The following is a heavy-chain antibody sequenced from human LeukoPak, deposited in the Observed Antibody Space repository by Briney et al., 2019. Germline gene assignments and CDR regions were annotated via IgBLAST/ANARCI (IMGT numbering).Heavy chain of an antibody. Sequence: PGGSLRLSCAASGFTFSSYEMNWVRQAPGKGLEWVSYISSSGSTIYYADSVKGRFTISRDNAKNSVYLQMNSLRAEDTAVYYCARARVRGVIITTSECFDHWGQGTLVTVSS. CDR3: ARARVRGVIITTSECFDH. CDR1: GFTFSSYE. CDR2: ISSSGSTI. V-gene: IGHV3-48*03. J-gene: IGHJ4*02. D-gene: IGHD3-10*01.